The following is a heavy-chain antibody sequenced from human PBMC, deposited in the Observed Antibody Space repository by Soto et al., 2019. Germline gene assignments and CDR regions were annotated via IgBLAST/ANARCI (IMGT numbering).Heavy chain of an antibody. D-gene: IGHD1-26*01. CDR1: GGSFSGYY. CDR2: INHSGST. Sequence: SDTLSLTCAVYGGSFSGYYWSWIRQPPGKGLEWIGEINHSGSTNYNPSLKSRVTISVDTSKNQFSLKLSSVTAADTAVYYCARATQGGPYFYWGQGTLVTVSS. J-gene: IGHJ4*02. V-gene: IGHV4-34*01. CDR3: ARATQGGPYFY.